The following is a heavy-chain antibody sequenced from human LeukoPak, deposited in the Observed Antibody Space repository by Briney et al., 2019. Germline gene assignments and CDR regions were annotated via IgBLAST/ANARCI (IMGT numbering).Heavy chain of an antibody. CDR2: INPNSGGT. D-gene: IGHD3-16*01. CDR1: GYTFTGYY. Sequence: ASVKVSCKASGYTFTGYYMHWLRQAPGQGLEWMGRINPNSGGTNYAQKFQGRVTITADESTSTAYMELSSLRSEDTAVYYCASWHPGGFDYWGQGTLVTVSS. V-gene: IGHV1-2*06. CDR3: ASWHPGGFDY. J-gene: IGHJ4*02.